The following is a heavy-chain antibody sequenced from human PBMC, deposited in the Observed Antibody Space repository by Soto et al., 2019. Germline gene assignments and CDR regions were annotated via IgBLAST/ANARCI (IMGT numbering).Heavy chain of an antibody. J-gene: IGHJ4*02. V-gene: IGHV4-4*02. CDR3: ARVYSGSYSDY. D-gene: IGHD1-26*01. Sequence: SETPSLTCAVSGGSIRSNNWFSWVRQPPGKGLEWIGEIFHGGSTYYNPSLKTRVTISVDKSKNQFSLKLSSVPAADTAVYFCARVYSGSYSDYWGQGTLVTVSS. CDR1: GGSIRSNNW. CDR2: IFHGGST.